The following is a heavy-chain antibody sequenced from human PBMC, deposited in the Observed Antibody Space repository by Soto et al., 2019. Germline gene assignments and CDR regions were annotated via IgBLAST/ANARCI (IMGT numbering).Heavy chain of an antibody. D-gene: IGHD3-9*01. J-gene: IGHJ4*02. V-gene: IGHV4-4*02. CDR3: ARSRYFDWLPLDS. Sequence: QVQLQESGPGLVKPSGTLSLTCAVSGGSISTSNWWAWLRQSPGKGLEWLGEVYHSGDTNYNPSLKSRVTVSVDYPKNQFSLKLTSVTAADTAVYFCARSRYFDWLPLDSWGQGTLVTVSS. CDR1: GGSISTSNW. CDR2: VYHSGDT.